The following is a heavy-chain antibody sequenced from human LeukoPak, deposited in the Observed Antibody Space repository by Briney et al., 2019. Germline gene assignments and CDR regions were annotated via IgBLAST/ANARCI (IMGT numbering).Heavy chain of an antibody. CDR2: IYYSGST. V-gene: IGHV4-59*01. CDR3: ARDNWNYGSSMDV. J-gene: IGHJ6*02. CDR1: GGSISSYY. Sequence: SETLSLTCSVSGGSISSYYWSWIRQPPGKGLEWIGYIYYSGSTNYNPSLKSRVTISVDTSKNQFSLKLSSVAAADTAVYYCARDNWNYGSSMDVWGQGTTVTVSS. D-gene: IGHD1-7*01.